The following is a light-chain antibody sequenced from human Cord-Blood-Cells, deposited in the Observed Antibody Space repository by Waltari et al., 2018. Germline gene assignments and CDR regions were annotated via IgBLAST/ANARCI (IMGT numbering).Light chain of an antibody. V-gene: IGLV2-23*01. CDR3: CSYAGSSTYV. CDR2: EGS. J-gene: IGLJ1*01. CDR1: SSDVGSYNL. Sequence: QSALTQPASVSGSPGQSITISCTGTSSDVGSYNLVSWYQQHTGKAPKLMIYEGSKRPSGVSNRFSGSKSGNTAFLTISGLQAEDEADYYCCSYAGSSTYVFGTGTKVTVL.